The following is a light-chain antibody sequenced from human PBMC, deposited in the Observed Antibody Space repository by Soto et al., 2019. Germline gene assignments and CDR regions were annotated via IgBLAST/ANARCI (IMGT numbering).Light chain of an antibody. CDR3: LQDYNYPYT. V-gene: IGKV1-6*01. CDR1: QGIKND. Sequence: AIQMTQSPSSLSPSVGDRVTITCRASQGIKNDLAWYQQKPGRAPKLLIYAASSLQSGVPSRFRGSGSGTDFTLTISSLQPEDFETYYCLQDYNYPYTFGQGTKVDIK. J-gene: IGKJ2*01. CDR2: AAS.